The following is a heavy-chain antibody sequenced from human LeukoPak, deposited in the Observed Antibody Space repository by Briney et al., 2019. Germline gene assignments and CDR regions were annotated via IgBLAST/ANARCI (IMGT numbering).Heavy chain of an antibody. D-gene: IGHD3-22*01. V-gene: IGHV3-53*04. CDR2: IYSGGST. CDR3: ARRPHVTYYYDSSGYYADAFDI. J-gene: IGHJ3*02. CDR1: GFTDSSKY. Sequence: GGSLRLSCAASGFTDSSKYMSWVRQAPGKGLEWVSVIYSGGSTYYADSVKGRFTISRHNSKNTLYLQMNSLRAEDTAVYYCARRPHVTYYYDSSGYYADAFDIWGQGTMVTVSS.